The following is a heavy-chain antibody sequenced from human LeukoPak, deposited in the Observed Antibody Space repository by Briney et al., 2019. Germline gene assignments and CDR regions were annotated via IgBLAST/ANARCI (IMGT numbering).Heavy chain of an antibody. CDR3: ARGGYYDSSGYCYVGYFQH. CDR1: GGSISSYY. Sequence: PSETLSLTCTVSGGSISSYYWSWIRQPPGKGLEWTGYIYYSGSTNYNPSLKSRVTISVDTSKNQFSLKLSSVTAADTAVYYCARGGYYDSSGYCYVGYFQHWGQGTLVTVSS. CDR2: IYYSGST. J-gene: IGHJ1*01. V-gene: IGHV4-59*01. D-gene: IGHD3-22*01.